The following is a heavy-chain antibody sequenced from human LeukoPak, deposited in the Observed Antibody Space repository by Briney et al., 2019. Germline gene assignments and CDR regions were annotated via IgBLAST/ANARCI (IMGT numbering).Heavy chain of an antibody. V-gene: IGHV3-23*01. CDR3: AKDQNYESSGYYGGFDY. D-gene: IGHD3-22*01. CDR2: ISGGGGDT. CDR1: GFTFNTYE. J-gene: IGHJ4*02. Sequence: PGGSLRLSCAASGFTFNTYEMNWVRQAPGKGLEWVSGISGGGGDTYYADSVKGRFTISRDNSKNTLNLRMDSLRAEDTALYYCAKDQNYESSGYYGGFDYWGQGTLVTVSS.